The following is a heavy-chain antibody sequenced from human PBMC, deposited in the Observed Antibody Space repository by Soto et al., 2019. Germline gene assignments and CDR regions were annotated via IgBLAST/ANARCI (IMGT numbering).Heavy chain of an antibody. D-gene: IGHD3-10*01. J-gene: IGHJ4*02. V-gene: IGHV3-33*01. CDR2: IWYDGINK. CDR3: ARDPYYYGSGSYYFDY. Sequence: PGGSLRLSCAASGFTLSSNGMHWVRQAPGKGLDWVAFIWYDGINKFYADSVKGRFTISRDNSKNTLYLQMNSLRAEDTAVYYCARDPYYYGSGSYYFDYWGQGTLVTVSS. CDR1: GFTLSSNG.